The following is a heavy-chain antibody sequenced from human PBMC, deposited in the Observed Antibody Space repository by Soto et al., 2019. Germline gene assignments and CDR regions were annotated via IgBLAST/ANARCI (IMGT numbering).Heavy chain of an antibody. J-gene: IGHJ4*02. CDR3: ARHPFGAFGGVIDYYFDY. CDR1: GYSFTSYW. CDR2: IDPTDSYT. Sequence: GESLKISCKGSGYSFTSYWISWVRQMPGKGLEWMGRIDPTDSYTNYSPSFQGHVTISADKSISTAYLQWSSLKGSDTTMYYCARHPFGAFGGVIDYYFDYWGQGTLVTASS. D-gene: IGHD3-16*02. V-gene: IGHV5-10-1*01.